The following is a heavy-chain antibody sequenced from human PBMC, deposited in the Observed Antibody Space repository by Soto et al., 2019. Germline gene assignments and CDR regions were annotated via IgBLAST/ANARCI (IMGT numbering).Heavy chain of an antibody. J-gene: IGHJ4*02. CDR1: GGSISIGGYS. CDR3: ARDPGR. CDR2: IYHIGST. V-gene: IGHV4-30-2*01. Sequence: QLQLKESGSGLVKPSQTLSLTCAVDGGSISIGGYSWSWIRQPPGKGLEWIGYIYHIGSTYYNPSLNSILRISVDRSKNQVYRKLSALTAADTAVDYCARDPGRWGQGTLVT.